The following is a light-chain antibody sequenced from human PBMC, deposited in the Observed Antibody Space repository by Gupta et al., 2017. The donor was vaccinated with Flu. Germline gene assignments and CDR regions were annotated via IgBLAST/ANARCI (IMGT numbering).Light chain of an antibody. CDR3: QQEDNCQFN. Sequence: IVMTQSPATLYVSPGERATLSCGASQRIADYVAWYQQKPGQTPRLLIYGASTRATGVPARFSGSGSGTDFTLTISSLQSEDFAVYYCQQEDNCQFNFGGGTKVEIK. CDR1: QRIADY. CDR2: GAS. V-gene: IGKV3-15*01. J-gene: IGKJ4*01.